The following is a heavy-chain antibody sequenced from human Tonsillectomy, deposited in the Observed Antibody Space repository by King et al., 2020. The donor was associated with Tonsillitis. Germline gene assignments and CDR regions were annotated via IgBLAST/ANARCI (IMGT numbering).Heavy chain of an antibody. D-gene: IGHD2-21*02. Sequence: QLVQSGAEVKKPGASVKVSCKASGYTFTGYYMHWVRQAPGQGLEWMGWINHKSGGTDYAQKFQGRVTMTWDTSISTAYMELSRLRSDDTAVYYCARNCGGDCYVDVDYWGQGTLVTVSS. J-gene: IGHJ4*02. CDR1: GYTFTGYY. CDR3: ARNCGGDCYVDVDY. CDR2: INHKSGGT. V-gene: IGHV1-2*02.